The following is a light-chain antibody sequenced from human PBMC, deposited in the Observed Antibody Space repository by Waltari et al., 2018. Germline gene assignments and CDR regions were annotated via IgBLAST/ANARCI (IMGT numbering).Light chain of an antibody. CDR1: SSNIGDHT. Sequence: QSVLTQPPSASGTPGQRVTISCSGSSSNIGDHTINWYQQLPGTAPKRLIYSNNPRPSGVPARFSGTKSCTSAALAISGLQSEDEADYYCAAWDSSLNGFYVFGTGSKVTVL. J-gene: IGLJ1*01. V-gene: IGLV1-44*01. CDR2: SNN. CDR3: AAWDSSLNGFYV.